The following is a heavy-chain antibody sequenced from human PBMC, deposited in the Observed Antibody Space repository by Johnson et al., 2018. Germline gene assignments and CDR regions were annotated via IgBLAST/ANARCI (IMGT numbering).Heavy chain of an antibody. CDR1: GFTFSSYT. V-gene: IGHV3-21*01. D-gene: IGHD2-15*01. Sequence: VRLVQSGGGLVTPGGSLRLSCAASGFTFSSYTMNWVRQAPGKGLEGVSFISISSSCIDYADSVKGRFTISRDNAKNALYRQMNSLRAEDTAVYYCASDSGDNDAFDIWGQGTMVTVSS. J-gene: IGHJ3*02. CDR2: ISISSSCI. CDR3: ASDSGDNDAFDI.